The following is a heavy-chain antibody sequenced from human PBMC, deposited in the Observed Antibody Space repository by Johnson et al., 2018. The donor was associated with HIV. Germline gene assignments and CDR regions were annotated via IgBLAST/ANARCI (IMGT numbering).Heavy chain of an antibody. J-gene: IGHJ3*02. Sequence: QVQLVESGGGVVQPGRSLRLSCVASGFTFSSYGMHWVRQAPGKGLEWVSSISGSGGSTYFADSVKGRFTISRDNSKNTLYLQMNSLRADDTAMYYCASGVTARAPLLIWGQGTMVTVSS. CDR1: GFTFSSYG. D-gene: IGHD6-6*01. CDR3: ASGVTARAPLLI. CDR2: ISGSGGST. V-gene: IGHV3-NL1*01.